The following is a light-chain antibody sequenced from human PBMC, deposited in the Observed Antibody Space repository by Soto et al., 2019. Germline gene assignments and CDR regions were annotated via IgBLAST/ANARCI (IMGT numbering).Light chain of an antibody. J-gene: IGKJ1*01. CDR1: QSISSW. Sequence: DIQMTQSPSTLSASVGDRVTITCRASQSISSWLAWYQQKQGKAPKLLIYKGSSLESGVPSRFRGSGSGTGFTLTISSLQPDDFAAYYCQHYNSYSWTFGQGTEVEIK. V-gene: IGKV1-5*03. CDR3: QHYNSYSWT. CDR2: KGS.